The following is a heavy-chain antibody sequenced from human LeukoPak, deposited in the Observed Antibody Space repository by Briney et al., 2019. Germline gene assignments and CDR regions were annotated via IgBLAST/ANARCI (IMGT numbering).Heavy chain of an antibody. V-gene: IGHV3-20*04. J-gene: IGHJ4*02. CDR2: IHWNIDIT. Sequence: GGSLRLSCAASGFNFHDHAMSWFRQAPGKGPEWVSTIHWNIDITTYADSVKGRFTISRDNAKNSLYLQMNSLRAEDTAVYYCARYLAGSGWHFDYWGQGTLVTVSS. CDR1: GFNFHDHA. D-gene: IGHD6-19*01. CDR3: ARYLAGSGWHFDY.